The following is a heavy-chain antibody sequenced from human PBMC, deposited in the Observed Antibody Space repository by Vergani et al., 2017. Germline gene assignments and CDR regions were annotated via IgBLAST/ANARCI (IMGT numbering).Heavy chain of an antibody. D-gene: IGHD3-22*01. CDR3: ASGVGDYYAVDP. CDR1: GFTFSSYS. CDR2: ISSSSSYI. J-gene: IGHJ5*02. V-gene: IGHV3-21*01. Sequence: EVQLVESGGGLVKPGGSLRLSCAASGFTFSSYSMNWVRQAPGKGLEWVSSISSSSSYIYYADSVKGRFTISRDNAKNSLYLQMNSLRAEDTAVYYCASGVGDYYAVDPWGQGTLVTVSS.